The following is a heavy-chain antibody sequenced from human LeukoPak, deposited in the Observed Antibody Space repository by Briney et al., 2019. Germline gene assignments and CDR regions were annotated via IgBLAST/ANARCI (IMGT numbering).Heavy chain of an antibody. J-gene: IGHJ4*02. V-gene: IGHV3-30*02. CDR3: AKGTTVTYSYYFDY. D-gene: IGHD4-17*01. CDR1: GFTFSSYG. Sequence: GGSLRLSCAASGFTFSSYGMHWVRQAPGKGLEWVAFIRYDGSNKYYADSVKGRFTISRDNSKNTLYLQMNSLRAEDTAVYYCAKGTTVTYSYYFDYWGQGTLVTVSS. CDR2: IRYDGSNK.